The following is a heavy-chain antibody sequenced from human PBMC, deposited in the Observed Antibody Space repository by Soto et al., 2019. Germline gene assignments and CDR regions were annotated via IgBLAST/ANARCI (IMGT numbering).Heavy chain of an antibody. CDR3: ARLPGGTNDY. D-gene: IGHD1-1*01. CDR1: GGSISSSSYY. CDR2: IYYSGST. V-gene: IGHV4-39*01. J-gene: IGHJ4*02. Sequence: SETQSLTCTVSGGSISSSSYYWGWIRQPPGKGLEWIGSIYYSGSTYYNPSLKSRVTISVDTSKNQFSLKLSTVTAADTAVYYCARLPGGTNDYWGQGTLVTVSS.